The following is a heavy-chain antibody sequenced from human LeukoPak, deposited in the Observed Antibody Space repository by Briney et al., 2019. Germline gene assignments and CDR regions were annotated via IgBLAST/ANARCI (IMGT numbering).Heavy chain of an antibody. Sequence: GASVKVSCKASGYTFNSNDIHWVRQAPGQGLEWMGRMNPNSDNTGYAQKFQGRVTMTKNTSISTAYMELTSLRSADTAVYHCVRGLVTRSLEWLMENFYYGMDVWGQGPRSPSP. J-gene: IGHJ6*02. CDR3: VRGLVTRSLEWLMENFYYGMDV. CDR1: GYTFNSND. D-gene: IGHD3-3*01. CDR2: MNPNSDNT. V-gene: IGHV1-8*01.